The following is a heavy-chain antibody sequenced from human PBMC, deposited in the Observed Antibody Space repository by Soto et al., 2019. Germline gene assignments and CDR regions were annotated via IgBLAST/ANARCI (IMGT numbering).Heavy chain of an antibody. Sequence: QVQLVQSGAEVKKPGSSVKVSCKASGGTFSSYAISWVRQAPGQGLEGMGGIIPIFGTANYAEKFQGRVTITAEESTSTAYVELSSLRSEDTAVYYCAAQYCSGGSCYYYYYGMDVWGQGTTVTVSS. J-gene: IGHJ6*02. V-gene: IGHV1-69*01. CDR1: GGTFSSYA. CDR3: AAQYCSGGSCYYYYYGMDV. CDR2: IIPIFGTA. D-gene: IGHD2-15*01.